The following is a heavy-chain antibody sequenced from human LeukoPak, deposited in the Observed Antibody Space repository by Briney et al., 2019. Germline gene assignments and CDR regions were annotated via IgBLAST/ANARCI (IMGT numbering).Heavy chain of an antibody. V-gene: IGHV3-48*01. CDR3: ARLRDDTPY. Sequence: PGGSLRLSCAASGFTFSSSNMNWVRQAPGKGLEWVSYISSSRNTIYYTDSVKGRFTISRDNAKNSLYLQMSSLRAEDTAMYYCARLRDDTPYWGQGTLVTVSS. CDR1: GFTFSSSN. D-gene: IGHD3-22*01. J-gene: IGHJ4*02. CDR2: ISSSRNTI.